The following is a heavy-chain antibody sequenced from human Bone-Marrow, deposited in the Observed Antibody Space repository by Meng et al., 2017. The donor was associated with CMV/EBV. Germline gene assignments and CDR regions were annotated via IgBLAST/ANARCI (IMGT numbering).Heavy chain of an antibody. CDR2: IDPSDSYT. V-gene: IGHV5-10-1*01. CDR1: GYSFTSYW. Sequence: CKGSGYSFTSYWISWVRQMPGKGLEWMGRIDPSDSYTNYSPSFQGHVTISADKSISTAYLQWGSLKASDTAMYYCARHGRGPYYFDYWGQGTLVTVSS. J-gene: IGHJ4*02. D-gene: IGHD2-15*01. CDR3: ARHGRGPYYFDY.